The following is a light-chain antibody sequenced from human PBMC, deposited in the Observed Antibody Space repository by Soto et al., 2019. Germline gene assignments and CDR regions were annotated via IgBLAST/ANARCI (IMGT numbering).Light chain of an antibody. CDR2: GAS. J-gene: IGKJ1*01. CDR1: HSVSSN. Sequence: EIVMTQSPATLSVSPGERATLSCRASHSVSSNLAWYQQKPGQAPRLLIYGASTRATGFPARFSGTGSGTAFTLTITSLQSEDFAVYFCQQYDDWPRTFGQGTKVEIK. CDR3: QQYDDWPRT. V-gene: IGKV3-15*01.